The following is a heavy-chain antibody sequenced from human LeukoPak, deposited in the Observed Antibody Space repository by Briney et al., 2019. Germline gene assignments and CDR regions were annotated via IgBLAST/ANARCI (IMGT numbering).Heavy chain of an antibody. CDR3: ARHCHYGSGYYYYYYMDV. D-gene: IGHD3-10*01. CDR1: GGSFSGYY. CDR2: INHSGST. V-gene: IGHV4-34*01. J-gene: IGHJ6*03. Sequence: SETLSLTCAVYGGSFSGYYWSWIRQPPGKGLEWIGEINHSGSTNYNPSLKSRVTISVDTSKNQFSLKLSSVTAADTAVYYCARHCHYGSGYYYYYYMDVWGKGTTVTISS.